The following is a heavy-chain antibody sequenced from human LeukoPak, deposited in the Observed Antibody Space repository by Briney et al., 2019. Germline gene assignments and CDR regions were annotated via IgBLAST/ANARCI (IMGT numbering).Heavy chain of an antibody. Sequence: SGPALVKPTQTLTLNCTFSGFSLSTSGMCVSWIRQPPGKALEWLARIDWDDDKYYSTSLKTRLTISKDTSNNQVVLTMTNMDPVDTATYYCARITPAGRQLDYWGQGTLVTVSS. V-gene: IGHV2-70*11. CDR1: GFSLSTSGMC. CDR2: IDWDDDK. D-gene: IGHD6-13*01. J-gene: IGHJ4*02. CDR3: ARITPAGRQLDY.